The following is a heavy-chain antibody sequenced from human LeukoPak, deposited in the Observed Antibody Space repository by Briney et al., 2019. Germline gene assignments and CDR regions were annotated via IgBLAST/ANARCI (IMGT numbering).Heavy chain of an antibody. J-gene: IGHJ4*02. V-gene: IGHV3-15*01. CDR3: TAYLSM. CDR2: IKRKTDGGTT. Sequence: GGSLRLSCAASGFTFTNAWMTWVRQAPGKGLEWVGRIKRKTDGGTTDYAAPVIGRFSISRDDSKNTMYLQMNSLKTEDTAVYYCTAYLSMGGQGTLVTVSS. CDR1: GFTFTNAW.